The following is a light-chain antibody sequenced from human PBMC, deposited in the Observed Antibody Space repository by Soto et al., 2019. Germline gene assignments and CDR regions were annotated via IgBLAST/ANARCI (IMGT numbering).Light chain of an antibody. CDR1: QSVINN. Sequence: EIVMTQSPATLSVSPGERATLSCRASQSVINNLAWYQQRPGQAPRLVIYGASTRASAFPARFSGGWYETEFSLTISSLQSEDFAVYYCQQYNNWPPTFGQGTRLEIE. CDR3: QQYNNWPPT. J-gene: IGKJ5*01. V-gene: IGKV3-15*01. CDR2: GAS.